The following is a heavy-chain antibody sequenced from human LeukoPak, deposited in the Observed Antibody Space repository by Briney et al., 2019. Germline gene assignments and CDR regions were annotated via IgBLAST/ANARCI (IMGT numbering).Heavy chain of an antibody. V-gene: IGHV4-34*01. Sequence: SETLSLTCAVYGGSFSGYYWSWLRQPPGKGLEWIVDINNSGSTNSNTSLKSRVTISVDTSKNPFSLKLSSVTAADTAVYYCARVPRPYYYDSSGYGRFDYWGQGTLVTVSS. J-gene: IGHJ4*02. CDR1: GGSFSGYY. D-gene: IGHD3-22*01. CDR2: INNSGST. CDR3: ARVPRPYYYDSSGYGRFDY.